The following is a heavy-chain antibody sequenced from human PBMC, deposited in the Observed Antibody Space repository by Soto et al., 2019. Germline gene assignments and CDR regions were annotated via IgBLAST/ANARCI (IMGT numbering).Heavy chain of an antibody. V-gene: IGHV1-2*02. CDR2: IHSKSGCT. J-gene: IGHJ4*02. CDR1: GYTFTDYY. Sequence: GASVKVSFKASGYTFTDYYVHWVRQAPGQGLEWMGWIHSKSGCTNYAQKFQGRVTMTRDTSISTAYMELSRLTYDDTAVYYCARGGITVFGVIDYWGQGTPVTVSS. D-gene: IGHD3-3*01. CDR3: ARGGITVFGVIDY.